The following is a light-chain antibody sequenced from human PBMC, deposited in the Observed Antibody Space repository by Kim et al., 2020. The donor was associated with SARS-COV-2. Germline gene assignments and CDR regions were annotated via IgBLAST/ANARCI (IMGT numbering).Light chain of an antibody. J-gene: IGKJ1*01. CDR2: WAS. V-gene: IGKV4-1*01. CDR1: QSVLSSSNNKNY. CDR3: QQYYSAPLT. Sequence: DIVMTQSPDSLAVSLGERATINCKSSQSVLSSSNNKNYLNWYQQKAGQPPKLLISWASTRESGVPDRFSGSGSGTEFTLTISSLQAEDVAVYYCQQYYSAPLTFGQGTKVDIK.